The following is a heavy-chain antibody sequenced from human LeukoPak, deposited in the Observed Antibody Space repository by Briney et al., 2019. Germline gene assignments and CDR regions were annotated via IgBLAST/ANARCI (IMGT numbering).Heavy chain of an antibody. J-gene: IGHJ4*02. Sequence: GGSLRLSCAASGVTSNYMTWVRQAPGKGLEWVSVIYNGGTTYYADSVQGRFTISRDNSKSTLSVYLQMNSLRTDDTALYYCAGGGEAARSLAYWGQGPLVTVSS. CDR3: AGGGEAARSLAY. CDR1: GVTSNY. CDR2: IYNGGTT. V-gene: IGHV3-66*02. D-gene: IGHD6-6*01.